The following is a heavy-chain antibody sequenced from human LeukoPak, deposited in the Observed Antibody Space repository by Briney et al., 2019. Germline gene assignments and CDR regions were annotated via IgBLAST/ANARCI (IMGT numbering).Heavy chain of an antibody. Sequence: ASVKVSCKASGYTFTGYYMHWVRQAPGQGLEWMGWINPNSGGTNYAQKFQGRVTMTRDTSISTAYMELSRLRSDDTAVYYCARSQGITMVRGVNFDYWGQGTLVTVSS. CDR1: GYTFTGYY. V-gene: IGHV1-2*02. J-gene: IGHJ4*02. CDR3: ARSQGITMVRGVNFDY. CDR2: INPNSGGT. D-gene: IGHD3-10*01.